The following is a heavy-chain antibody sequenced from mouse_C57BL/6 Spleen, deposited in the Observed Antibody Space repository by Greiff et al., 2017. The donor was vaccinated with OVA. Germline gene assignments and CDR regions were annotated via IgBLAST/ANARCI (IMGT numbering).Heavy chain of an antibody. CDR1: GFSLSTFGMG. CDR2: IWWDDDK. V-gene: IGHV8-8*01. D-gene: IGHD2-4*01. Sequence: QVTLKVSGPGILQPSQTLSLTCSFSGFSLSTFGMGVGWIRQPSGKGLEWLAHIWWDDDKYYNPALKSRLTISKDTAKNQVFLKIANVDTADTATYYGARIERDYDYDGAWFAYWGQGTLVTVSA. CDR3: ARIERDYDYDGAWFAY. J-gene: IGHJ3*01.